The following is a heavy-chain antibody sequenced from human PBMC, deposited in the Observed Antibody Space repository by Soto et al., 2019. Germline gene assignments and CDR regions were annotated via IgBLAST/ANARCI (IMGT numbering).Heavy chain of an antibody. CDR3: ARGLYCGGGCYSHFDY. CDR2: IIPIFGTT. D-gene: IGHD2-21*02. V-gene: IGHV1-69*01. Sequence: VQLGQSGAEVKKPGSSVKVSCKASGGTFSNYPFIWVRQAPGQGLDWMGGIIPIFGTTDYGQRFQGRVTITAEESTNTAYMELSSLRSDNTAGYYCARGLYCGGGCYSHFDYWGQGTLVTVSS. J-gene: IGHJ4*02. CDR1: GGTFSNYP.